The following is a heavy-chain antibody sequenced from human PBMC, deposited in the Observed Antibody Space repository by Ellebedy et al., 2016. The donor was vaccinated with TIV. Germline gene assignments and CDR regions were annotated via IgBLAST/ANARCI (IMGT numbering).Heavy chain of an antibody. CDR1: GGSFSGYY. CDR3: ARRRYYYDSSGSSYDFDY. CDR2: INHSGST. J-gene: IGHJ4*02. D-gene: IGHD3-22*01. V-gene: IGHV4-34*01. Sequence: SETLSLTXAVYGGSFSGYYWSWIRQPPGKGLEWIGEINHSGSTNYNPSLKSRVTISVDTSKNQFSLKLSSVTAADTAVYYCARRRYYYDSSGSSYDFDYWGQGTLVTVSS.